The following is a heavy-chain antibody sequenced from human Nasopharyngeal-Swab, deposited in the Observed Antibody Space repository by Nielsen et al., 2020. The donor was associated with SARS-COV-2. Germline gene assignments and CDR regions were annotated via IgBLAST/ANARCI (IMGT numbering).Heavy chain of an antibody. D-gene: IGHD3-22*01. J-gene: IGHJ5*02. CDR2: IHHSGSP. CDR1: GASISRSSYY. CDR3: ASNYYDSSGYRYWFDP. Sequence: SETLSLTCTVSGASISRSSYYWVCIRHSPVKGPEWIGNIHHSGSPYYNPSLKSRLTISVDTSKNQFSLKLSSVTAADTAFYYCASNYYDSSGYRYWFDPWGQGTLVTVSS. V-gene: IGHV4-39*01.